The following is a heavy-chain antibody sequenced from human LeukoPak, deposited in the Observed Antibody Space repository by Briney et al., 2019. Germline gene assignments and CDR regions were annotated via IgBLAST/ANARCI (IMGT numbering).Heavy chain of an antibody. CDR1: GFTFSSYA. Sequence: GGSLRLSCAAPGFTFSSYAMSWVRQAPGEGLEWVSAISGSGGSTYYADSVKGRFTISRDNSKNTLYLQMNSLRAEDTAVYYCAKESHPAYYYDSSGYGYFDYWGQGTLVTVSS. CDR3: AKESHPAYYYDSSGYGYFDY. D-gene: IGHD3-22*01. V-gene: IGHV3-23*01. J-gene: IGHJ4*02. CDR2: ISGSGGST.